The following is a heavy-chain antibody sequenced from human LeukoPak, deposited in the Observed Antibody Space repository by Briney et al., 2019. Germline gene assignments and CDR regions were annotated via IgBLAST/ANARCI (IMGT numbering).Heavy chain of an antibody. CDR2: ISAYNGNT. D-gene: IGHD2-8*01. J-gene: IGHJ4*02. CDR1: GYTFTSYG. CDR3: ARDWDKLNIVLMVYASSGY. V-gene: IGHV1-18*01. Sequence: ASVKVSCKASGYTFTSYGISWVRQAPGQGLEWMGWISAYNGNTNYAQKLQGRVTMTTDTSTSTAYMELRSLRSDDTAVYYCARDWDKLNIVLMVYASSGYWGQGTLITVSS.